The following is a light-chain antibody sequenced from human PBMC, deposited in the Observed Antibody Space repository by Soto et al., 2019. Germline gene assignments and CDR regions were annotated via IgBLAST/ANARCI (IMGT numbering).Light chain of an antibody. CDR3: QQYTHWPLT. CDR1: QTISRN. J-gene: IGKJ4*01. V-gene: IGKV3D-15*01. CDR2: GAS. Sequence: EVLMTQSPATLSVSPGESATLSCRASQTISRNLAWYQQRPGQAPRLLMYGASTRATGIPARFSGSGSGTDFTLTISSLQSEDFAVYYCQQYTHWPLTFGGGTKVEIK.